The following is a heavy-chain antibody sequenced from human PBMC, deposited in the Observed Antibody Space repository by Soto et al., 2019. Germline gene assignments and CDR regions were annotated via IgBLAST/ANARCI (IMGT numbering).Heavy chain of an antibody. CDR1: GGTFSSYA. Sequence: GASVKVSCKASGGTFSSYAMSWVRRAPGQGLEWMGGIIPIFGTANYAQKFQGRVTITADKSTSTAYMELSSLRSEDTAVYYCARVCPSTSCYNWEDYYYYGMDVWGQGTTVTVSS. V-gene: IGHV1-69*06. D-gene: IGHD2-2*02. J-gene: IGHJ6*02. CDR3: ARVCPSTSCYNWEDYYYYGMDV. CDR2: IIPIFGTA.